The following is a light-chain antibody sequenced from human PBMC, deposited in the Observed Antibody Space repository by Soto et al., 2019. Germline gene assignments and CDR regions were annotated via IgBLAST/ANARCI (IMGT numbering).Light chain of an antibody. V-gene: IGKV3-20*01. J-gene: IGKJ5*01. CDR1: QSVNNNY. CDR3: QEYDGAPIT. CDR2: GAS. Sequence: VLTQSPGILSLSPGERATLSCRASQSVNNNYLAWYQQKPGQSPRLLIYGASIRATAIPDRFSGSGSGTDFTLTIARLEPEDFAVYYCQEYDGAPITFGLGTRLEIK.